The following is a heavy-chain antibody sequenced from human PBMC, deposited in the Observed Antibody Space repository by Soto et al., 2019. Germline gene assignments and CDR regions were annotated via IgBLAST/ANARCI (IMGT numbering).Heavy chain of an antibody. D-gene: IGHD3-9*01. V-gene: IGHV1-2*04. CDR2: INPNSGGT. Sequence: ASVKVSCKASGDTFTGYYMHWVRQAPGQGLEWMGWINPNSGGTNYAQKFQGWVTMTRDTSISTAYMELSRLRSDDTAVYYCARDHPAYYHILTGYSGPYYGMAVWGQGTTVTVSS. CDR1: GDTFTGYY. J-gene: IGHJ6*02. CDR3: ARDHPAYYHILTGYSGPYYGMAV.